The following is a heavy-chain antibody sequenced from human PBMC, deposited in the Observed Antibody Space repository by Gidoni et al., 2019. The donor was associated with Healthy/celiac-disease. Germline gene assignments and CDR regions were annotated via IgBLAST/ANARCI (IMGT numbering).Heavy chain of an antibody. CDR3: AKDGAYGYNSLWGDY. CDR2: ISGSGGST. Sequence: VQLLESGGGLVQPGGSLRLSCAASGFTFTSYAMSWVRQAPGKGLEWVSAISGSGGSTYYADSGKGRFTISRDNSKNTLYLQMNSLRAEDTAVYYCAKDGAYGYNSLWGDYWGQGTLVTVSS. CDR1: GFTFTSYA. V-gene: IGHV3-23*01. J-gene: IGHJ4*02. D-gene: IGHD5-12*01.